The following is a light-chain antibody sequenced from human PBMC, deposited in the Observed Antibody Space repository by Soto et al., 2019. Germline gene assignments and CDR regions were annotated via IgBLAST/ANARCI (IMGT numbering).Light chain of an antibody. CDR2: GAS. Sequence: DIVMTQSPAPLSVSPGGKATLSCRASQSVRGDIAWYQQRRGQAPRLLIYGASTRATGIPARFSGSGSGTEFTLTISSLQSEDFAVYSCQQYNNWPTTFGQGTKV. V-gene: IGKV3-15*01. CDR1: QSVRGD. J-gene: IGKJ1*01. CDR3: QQYNNWPTT.